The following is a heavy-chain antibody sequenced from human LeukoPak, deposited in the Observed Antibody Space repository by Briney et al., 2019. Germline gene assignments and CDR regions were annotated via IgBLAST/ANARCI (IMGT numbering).Heavy chain of an antibody. J-gene: IGHJ4*02. Sequence: ASVKVSCKASGYTFTGYYIHWVRQAPGQGLEWTGWINPNTGGTNYAQKFQGRVTMTRDTSISTAYMELSSLRSDDTAIYYCARANRGYCSSPSCSVDNWGQGTLVTVSS. D-gene: IGHD2-2*01. CDR3: ARANRGYCSSPSCSVDN. CDR2: INPNTGGT. V-gene: IGHV1-2*02. CDR1: GYTFTGYY.